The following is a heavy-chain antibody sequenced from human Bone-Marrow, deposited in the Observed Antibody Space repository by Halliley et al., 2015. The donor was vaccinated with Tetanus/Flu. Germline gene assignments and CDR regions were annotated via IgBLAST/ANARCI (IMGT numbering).Heavy chain of an antibody. Sequence: PPGKAPEWLALIYWDDDKFYSLSLQNRLAITKDPSKDQVVLTMTNMDPVDTATYYCAHRGPILDIWGQGTLVTVSS. J-gene: IGHJ1*01. V-gene: IGHV2-5*02. CDR3: AHRGPILDI. D-gene: IGHD3-9*01. CDR2: IYWDDDK.